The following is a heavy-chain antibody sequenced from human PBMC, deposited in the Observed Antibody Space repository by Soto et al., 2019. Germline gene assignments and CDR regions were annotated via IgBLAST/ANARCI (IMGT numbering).Heavy chain of an antibody. V-gene: IGHV1-69*13. CDR1: GGTLSSFA. D-gene: IGHD3-10*01. J-gene: IGHJ5*01. CDR2: IIPIFGTA. Sequence: GASVKVSCKASGGTLSSFAFTWVRQARGQGLEWMGRIIPIFGTANYAQQFQGRVTITADESTGTVYMDLRSLRSEDTAMYYCATDTSMFRGRIADTPWFDSWGQGTLVTVPS. CDR3: ATDTSMFRGRIADTPWFDS.